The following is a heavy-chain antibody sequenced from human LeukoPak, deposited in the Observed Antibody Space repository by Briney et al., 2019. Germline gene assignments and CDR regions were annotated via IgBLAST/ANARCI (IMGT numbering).Heavy chain of an antibody. D-gene: IGHD3-10*01. CDR2: ISWSGDST. Sequence: SGGSVRLSCAASGFTFSSYAMSWVRQAPGKGLEWVSAISWSGDSTYYADSVKGRFTISRDNSKNTLYLQLNSLRAEDTAVYYCAKYQGYYGSGSYKEYFQHWGQGTLVTVSS. CDR1: GFTFSSYA. V-gene: IGHV3-23*01. J-gene: IGHJ1*01. CDR3: AKYQGYYGSGSYKEYFQH.